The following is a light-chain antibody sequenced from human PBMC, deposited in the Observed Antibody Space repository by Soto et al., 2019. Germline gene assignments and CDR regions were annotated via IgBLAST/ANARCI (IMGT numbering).Light chain of an antibody. CDR1: QSVSSN. J-gene: IGKJ4*01. CDR2: GES. CDR3: KQYRNWHLP. V-gene: IGKV3-15*01. Sequence: IVLTQSPGALSLPPGQSATLSCRAIQSVSSNLAWYQQKPGQDTRTLIYGESTRATGIKARFSGSGSGTEFTLTISSMQSEDFAVYNCKQYRNWHLPFGEGTKVDIK.